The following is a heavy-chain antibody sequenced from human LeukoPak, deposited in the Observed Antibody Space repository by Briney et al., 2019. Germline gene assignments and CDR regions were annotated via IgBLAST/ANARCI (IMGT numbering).Heavy chain of an antibody. V-gene: IGHV5-51*01. D-gene: IGHD6-6*01. CDR1: EYSFTNYW. CDR2: SYPGDSDT. Sequence: GESLKISCRSSEYSFTNYWIGWVRQMPGKGLEWMGISYPGDSDTRYSPSFQGQVTISADKSISTAYLQWSSLKASDTAMYYCARQYSTSSKFDYWGQGTLVTVSS. CDR3: ARQYSTSSKFDY. J-gene: IGHJ4*02.